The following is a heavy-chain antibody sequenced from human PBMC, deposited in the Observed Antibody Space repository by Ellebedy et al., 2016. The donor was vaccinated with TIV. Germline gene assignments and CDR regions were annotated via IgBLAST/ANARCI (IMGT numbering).Heavy chain of an antibody. Sequence: AALVKVSCKASGFTFTKSAVQWVRQARGQRLEWIGWIVVGSGNTHYAQKFQERVTITRDMSTSTAYMELSSLRSEDTAVYYCAADSVVGPSASWYFDLWGRGTLVTVSS. CDR1: GFTFTKSA. CDR3: AADSVVGPSASWYFDL. J-gene: IGHJ2*01. CDR2: IVVGSGNT. D-gene: IGHD2-15*01. V-gene: IGHV1-58*01.